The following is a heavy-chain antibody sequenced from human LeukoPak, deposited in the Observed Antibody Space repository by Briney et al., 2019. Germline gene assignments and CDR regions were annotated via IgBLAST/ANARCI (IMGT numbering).Heavy chain of an antibody. CDR1: GFTFSSYA. J-gene: IGHJ4*02. Sequence: AGGSLRLSCAASGFTFSSYAMSWVRQAPGKGLEWVSAISGSGGSTYYADSVKGRFTISRDNSKNTLYLQMNSLRAEDTAVYYCARALQYYYDSSGYYPSYWGQGTLVTVSS. D-gene: IGHD3-22*01. CDR3: ARALQYYYDSSGYYPSY. V-gene: IGHV3-23*01. CDR2: ISGSGGST.